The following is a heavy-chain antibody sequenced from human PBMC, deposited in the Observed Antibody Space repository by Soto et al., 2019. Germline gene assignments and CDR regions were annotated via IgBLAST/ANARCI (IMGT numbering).Heavy chain of an antibody. CDR1: GYSFTNYG. V-gene: IGHV1-18*01. D-gene: IGHD6-19*01. CDR3: ARDRGVAPPVAGNTHYYYYMDV. J-gene: IGHJ6*03. Sequence: QDQLVQSGAEVKKPGASVTVSCKASGYSFTNYGITWVRQAPGQGLEWMGWISGFNGNTHYAQKLQGRVTITTDASTSKAYMELRSPRSDDTAVYYCARDRGVAPPVAGNTHYYYYMDVWGKGTTVTVSS. CDR2: ISGFNGNT.